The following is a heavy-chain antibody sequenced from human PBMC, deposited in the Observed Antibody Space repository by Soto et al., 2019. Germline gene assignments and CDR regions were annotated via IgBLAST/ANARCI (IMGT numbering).Heavy chain of an antibody. V-gene: IGHV4-31*01. D-gene: IGHD3-22*01. CDR3: ARAVVVITDVEWYFDL. CDR2: IHYSGST. Sequence: QVQLQESGPGLVKPSQTLSLTCTVSGGSINSGDYYWSWIRQQPGKGLEWIGYIHYSGSTWYNPSLKSPFTIFVDASNNHFSLKLSSVTLSVTAVYYCARAVVVITDVEWYFDLWSRGALVTVSS. J-gene: IGHJ2*01. CDR1: GGSINSGDYY.